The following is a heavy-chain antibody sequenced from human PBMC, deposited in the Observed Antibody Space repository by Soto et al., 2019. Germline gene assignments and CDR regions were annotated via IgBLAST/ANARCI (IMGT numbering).Heavy chain of an antibody. CDR3: AKDHHRRVGGSPASGGWFCDL. Sequence: QVQLVQSGAEVKRPGASVKVSCKASGYTFSEYGISWVRQAPGQWLEWMGWISTYNGEPSFPQNDDGKVTLATDTATRPAYMDLGSLGPGDPAVDYCAKDHHRRVGGSPASGGWFCDLWGPGTLVTVSS. V-gene: IGHV1-18*01. J-gene: IGHJ2*01. CDR2: ISTYNGEP. CDR1: GYTFSEYG. D-gene: IGHD2-15*01.